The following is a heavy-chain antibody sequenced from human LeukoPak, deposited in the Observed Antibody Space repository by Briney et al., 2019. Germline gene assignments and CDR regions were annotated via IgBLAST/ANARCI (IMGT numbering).Heavy chain of an antibody. V-gene: IGHV4-30-4*01. J-gene: IGHJ4*02. Sequence: SETLSLTCTVSGGSISSGDYFWSWIRQPPGKGLEWIGYIYYSGSTYYNPSLKSRVTISVDTSKNQFSLKLSSVTAADTAVYYCATDFSDGDSQGGYWGQGTLVTVSS. CDR3: ATDFSDGDSQGGY. CDR1: GGSISSGDYF. CDR2: IYYSGST. D-gene: IGHD4-17*01.